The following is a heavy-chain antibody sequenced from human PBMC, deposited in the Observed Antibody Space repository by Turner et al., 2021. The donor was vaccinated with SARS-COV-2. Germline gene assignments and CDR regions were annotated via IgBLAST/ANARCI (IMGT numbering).Heavy chain of an antibody. CDR2: MDSSSSTI. V-gene: IGHV3-48*01. CDR1: GFTFSTYS. Sequence: EVHLVASGGGLVQPGGSLRLSCVASGFTFSTYSMNWVRQAPGKVLEWFSYMDSSSSTIYYADSVKGRFTISRDNAKNSLDLQMNSLRADDTAVYYCASPFDYWGQGTLVTVSS. J-gene: IGHJ4*02. CDR3: ASPFDY.